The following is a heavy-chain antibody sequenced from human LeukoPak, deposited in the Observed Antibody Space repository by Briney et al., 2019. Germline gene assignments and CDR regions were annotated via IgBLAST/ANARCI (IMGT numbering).Heavy chain of an antibody. J-gene: IGHJ4*02. CDR2: ISLSGGTI. D-gene: IGHD2-2*01. Sequence: GGSLRLSCAASGFNIDDYYMSWIRQAPGKGLEWVSHISLSGGTIHYADSVKGRFTVSRDNAKNSLYLQMNSLRTEDTAVYYCARDFPTITSWYYFDYWGLGALVVVSS. CDR1: GFNIDDYY. CDR3: ARDFPTITSWYYFDY. V-gene: IGHV3-11*01.